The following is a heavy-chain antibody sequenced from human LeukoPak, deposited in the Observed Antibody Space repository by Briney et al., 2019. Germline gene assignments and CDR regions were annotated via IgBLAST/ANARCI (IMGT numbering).Heavy chain of an antibody. V-gene: IGHV3-7*03. CDR1: GFTFTNDF. CDR2: MKVDGTDI. J-gene: IGHJ4*02. CDR3: AKSPVAGTPRYYFDY. Sequence: GGSLRLSCAASGFTFTNDFMAWVRQAPGKGLEWVANMKVDGTDIHYVDSVKGRFTISRDNAKNSLYLQVNSLRVEDTALYYCAKSPVAGTPRYYFDYWGQGTLVTVSS. D-gene: IGHD6-19*01.